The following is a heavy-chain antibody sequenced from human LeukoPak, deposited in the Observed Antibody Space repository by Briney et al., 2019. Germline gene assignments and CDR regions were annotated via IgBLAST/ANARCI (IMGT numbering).Heavy chain of an antibody. D-gene: IGHD3-10*01. J-gene: IGHJ4*02. CDR2: IIPIFGTA. Sequence: SVKVSCKASGYTFTSYGISWVRQAPGQGLEWMGGIIPIFGTANYAQKFQGRVTITADESTSTAYMELSSLRSEDTAVYYCARDRRGPYYFDYWGQGTLVTVSS. CDR3: ARDRRGPYYFDY. V-gene: IGHV1-69*13. CDR1: GYTFTSYG.